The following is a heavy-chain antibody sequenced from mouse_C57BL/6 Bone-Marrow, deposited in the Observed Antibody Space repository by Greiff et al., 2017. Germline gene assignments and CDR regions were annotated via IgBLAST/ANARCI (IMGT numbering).Heavy chain of an antibody. D-gene: IGHD1-1*01. CDR1: GYTFTSYW. CDR2: IYPGSGST. CDR3: ASQYYYGSSLYYFDY. Sequence: QVHVKQPGAELVKPGASVKMSCKASGYTFTSYWITWVKQRPGQGLEWIGDIYPGSGSTNYNEKFKSKATLTVDTSSSTAYMQLSSLTSEDSAVYYCASQYYYGSSLYYFDYWGQGTTLTVSS. V-gene: IGHV1-55*01. J-gene: IGHJ2*01.